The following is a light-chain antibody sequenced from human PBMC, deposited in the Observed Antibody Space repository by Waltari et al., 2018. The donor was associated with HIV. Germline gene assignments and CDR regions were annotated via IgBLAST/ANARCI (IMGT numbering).Light chain of an antibody. CDR3: CSYVSEIVPCV. CDR2: DVS. V-gene: IGLV2-23*02. J-gene: IGLJ3*02. Sequence: QTALTQPASVSGSPGQSITLSCTGTSSDVGAYNLVSWYQQHPGKAPRLIIYDVSERPAGVSNRFTGSKSGNTASLTISVLQAEDEADYYCCSYVSEIVPCVFGGGTKLTVL. CDR1: SSDVGAYNL.